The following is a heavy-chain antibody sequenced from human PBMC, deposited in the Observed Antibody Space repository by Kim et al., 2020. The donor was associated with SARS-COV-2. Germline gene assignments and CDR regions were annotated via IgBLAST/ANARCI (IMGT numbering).Heavy chain of an antibody. J-gene: IGHJ4*02. V-gene: IGHV4-59*01. CDR3: ARGSEPADQWLVDY. CDR2: IYYSGST. Sequence: SETLSLTCTVSGGSISSYYWSWIRQPPGKGLEWIGYIYYSGSTNYNPSLKSRVTISVDTSKNQFSLKLSSVTAADTAVYYCARGSEPADQWLVDYWGQGTLVTVSS. CDR1: GGSISSYY. D-gene: IGHD6-19*01.